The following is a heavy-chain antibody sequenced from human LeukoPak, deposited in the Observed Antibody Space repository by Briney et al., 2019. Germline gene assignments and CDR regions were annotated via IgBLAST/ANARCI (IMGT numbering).Heavy chain of an antibody. CDR2: IYYSGST. D-gene: IGHD3-10*01. V-gene: IGHV4-59*07. Sequence: SDTLSLTCTVSGGSLGSYYWNWMRQPPGKGLEWTGYIYYSGSTNYTPSLKSRVTISVDTSKNQFSLKLSSVTAADTAVYYCARTYYYGSGSYYHFDYWGQGTLVTVSS. CDR1: GGSLGSYY. CDR3: ARTYYYGSGSYYHFDY. J-gene: IGHJ4*02.